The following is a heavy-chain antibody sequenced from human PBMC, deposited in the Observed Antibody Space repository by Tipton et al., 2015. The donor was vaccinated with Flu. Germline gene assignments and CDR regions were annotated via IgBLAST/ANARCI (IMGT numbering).Heavy chain of an antibody. V-gene: IGHV1-46*01. CDR2: INPSGGST. Sequence: QSGPEVKKPGASVKVSCKASGYTFTSYYMHWVRQAPGQGLEWMGIINPSGGSTSYAQKFQGRVTMTRDTSTSTVYMELSSLRSEDTAVYYCARGGEGYGSGSYYLDYWGQGTLVTVSS. CDR1: GYTFTSYY. J-gene: IGHJ4*02. CDR3: ARGGEGYGSGSYYLDY. D-gene: IGHD3-10*01.